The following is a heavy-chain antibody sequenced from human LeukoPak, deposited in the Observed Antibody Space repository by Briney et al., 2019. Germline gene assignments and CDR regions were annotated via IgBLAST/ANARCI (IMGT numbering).Heavy chain of an antibody. V-gene: IGHV4-59*01. J-gene: IGHJ4*02. D-gene: IGHD6-19*01. CDR1: GGSISSYY. Sequence: SGTLSLTCTVSGGSISSYYWSWIRQPPGKGLEWIGYIYYSGSTNYNPSLKSRVTISVDTSKNQFSLKLSSVTAADTAVYYCASSLAVAFPTPFDYWGQGTLVTVSS. CDR3: ASSLAVAFPTPFDY. CDR2: IYYSGST.